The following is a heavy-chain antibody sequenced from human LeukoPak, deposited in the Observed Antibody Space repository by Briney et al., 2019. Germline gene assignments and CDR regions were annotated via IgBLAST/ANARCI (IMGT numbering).Heavy chain of an antibody. D-gene: IGHD3-9*01. CDR3: AKWGDFDILTGYYVSDF. V-gene: IGHV3-23*01. Sequence: GGSLRLCCVASGFTFSNYAMSWGRQAPGKRLEWVSAVTGRGGSTYYADSVKGRFTISRDNSRNTLFLQMNSLRAEDTAIYYCAKWGDFDILTGYYVSDFWGQGTLVTVSS. CDR2: VTGRGGST. CDR1: GFTFSNYA. J-gene: IGHJ4*02.